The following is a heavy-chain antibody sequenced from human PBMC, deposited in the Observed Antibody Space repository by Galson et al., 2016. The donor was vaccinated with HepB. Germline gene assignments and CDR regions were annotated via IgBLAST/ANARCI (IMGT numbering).Heavy chain of an antibody. CDR1: GFTFTNYD. CDR3: ARVIGGTLDALDT. V-gene: IGHV3-30*03. Sequence: SLRLSCAASGFTFTNYDIHWVRQAPGKGLKWVAVISYDGGSNSYADSVKGRFTISRDNSKNTLYLQMNSLRAEDSAVYYCARVIGGTLDALDTWGQGTMVTVSS. CDR2: ISYDGGSN. D-gene: IGHD2-21*01. J-gene: IGHJ3*02.